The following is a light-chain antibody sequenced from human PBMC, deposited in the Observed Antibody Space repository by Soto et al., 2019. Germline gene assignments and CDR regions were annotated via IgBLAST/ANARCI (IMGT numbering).Light chain of an antibody. CDR1: GSNIGAVPH. Sequence: QSVLTQPPSVSGAPGQTVTLSCSGSGSNIGAVPHVSWYQQIPGSAPKVVIFGDTVRASGIPDRISGSKSGTSASLAISGLQSDDEADYYCAAWDDSLNGRVFGTGTKLTVL. J-gene: IGLJ1*01. CDR2: GDT. CDR3: AAWDDSLNGRV. V-gene: IGLV1-40*01.